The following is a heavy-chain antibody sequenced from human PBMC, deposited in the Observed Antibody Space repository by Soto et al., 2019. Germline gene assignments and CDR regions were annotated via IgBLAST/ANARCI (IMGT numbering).Heavy chain of an antibody. V-gene: IGHV5-51*01. CDR2: IYPGDSDT. J-gene: IGHJ5*02. D-gene: IGHD2-2*01. CDR3: ARVYGPYCTSISCSDGNWFDP. Sequence: GESLKISCKGSGYSFTSYWIGWVRQMPGKGLEWMGIIYPGDSDTRYSPSFQGQVTISADKSISTAYLQWSSLKASDTAMYYCARVYGPYCTSISCSDGNWFDPSGQGTLITVSS. CDR1: GYSFTSYW.